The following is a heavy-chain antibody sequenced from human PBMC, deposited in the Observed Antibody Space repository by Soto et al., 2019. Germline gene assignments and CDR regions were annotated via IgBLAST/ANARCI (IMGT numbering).Heavy chain of an antibody. CDR3: ARQRSRLTTPIDY. V-gene: IGHV5-51*01. Sequence: GECLKLSCDASGYPCTRYCVGLVLLFPGKGLHWMGVIYPSHSETKYSPSFQGQVTISSEKSTATAYLEWSVLRASDTAIYYCARQRSRLTTPIDYWGQGTLVTVSS. CDR2: IYPSHSET. D-gene: IGHD2-15*01. J-gene: IGHJ4*02. CDR1: GYPCTRYC.